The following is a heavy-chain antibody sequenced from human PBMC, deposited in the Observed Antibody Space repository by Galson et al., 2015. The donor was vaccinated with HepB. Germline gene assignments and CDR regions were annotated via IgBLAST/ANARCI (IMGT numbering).Heavy chain of an antibody. CDR1: GFTFSSYA. Sequence: SLRLSCAASGFTFSSYAMSWVRQAPGKGLEWVSAISGSGGSTYYADSVKGRFTISRDNSKNTLYLQMNSLRAEDTAVYYCAKDELPHCSSTSCYRGYWGQGTLVTVSS. D-gene: IGHD2-2*02. CDR3: AKDELPHCSSTSCYRGY. V-gene: IGHV3-23*01. J-gene: IGHJ4*02. CDR2: ISGSGGST.